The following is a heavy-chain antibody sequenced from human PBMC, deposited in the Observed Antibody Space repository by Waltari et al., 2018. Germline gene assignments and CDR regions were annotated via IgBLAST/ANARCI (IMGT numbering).Heavy chain of an antibody. D-gene: IGHD2-2*01. Sequence: EAQLVESGGGLVQPGGSLRRPCAASGFHFPGRWRTWVRRAPGKGLEWVANIKWDGSATWYAESLSGRFIISRDNARSSLFLQINSPSAEDTAIYYCARGSAGYVRVWDLWGQGTSVTVSS. CDR1: GFHFPGRW. CDR3: ARGSAGYVRVWDL. CDR2: IKWDGSAT. J-gene: IGHJ1*01. V-gene: IGHV3-7*03.